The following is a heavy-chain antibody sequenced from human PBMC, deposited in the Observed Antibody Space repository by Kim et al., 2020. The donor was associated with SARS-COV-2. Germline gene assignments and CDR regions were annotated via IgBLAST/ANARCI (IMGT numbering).Heavy chain of an antibody. D-gene: IGHD3-16*01. CDR3: VRDRMGGAFDM. Sequence: GGSLRLSCATSGFTFSAYDMNWVRQAPGKGLEWLSFITKSSTTIYYADSVEGRFTISRDNAKNSLFLQMNSLRDEDTALYYCVRDRMGGAFDMWGQGTTV. J-gene: IGHJ3*02. CDR2: ITKSSTTI. V-gene: IGHV3-48*02. CDR1: GFTFSAYD.